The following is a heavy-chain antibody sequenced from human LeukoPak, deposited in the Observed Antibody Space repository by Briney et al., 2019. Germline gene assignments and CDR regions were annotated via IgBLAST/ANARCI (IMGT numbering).Heavy chain of an antibody. CDR2: IKQDGSEK. CDR1: GFTFSSYS. V-gene: IGHV3-7*03. Sequence: GGSLRLSCAASGFTFSSYSMNWVRQAPGKGLEWVANIKQDGSEKYYVDSVKGRFTISRDNAKNSLYLQMNSLRAEDTAVYYCARGAGVVAVAGTLLDYWGQGTLVTVSS. CDR3: ARGAGVVAVAGTLLDY. D-gene: IGHD6-19*01. J-gene: IGHJ4*02.